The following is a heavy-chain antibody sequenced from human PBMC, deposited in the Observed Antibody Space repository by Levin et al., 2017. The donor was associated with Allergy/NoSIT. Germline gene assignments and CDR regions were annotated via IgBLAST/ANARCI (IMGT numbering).Heavy chain of an antibody. CDR3: AKCHYDFWSHGGMDV. CDR1: GFTFSSYA. Sequence: GGSLRLSCAASGFTFSSYAMSWVRQAPGKGLEWVSAISGSGGSTYYADSVKGRFTISRDNSKNTLYLQMNSLRAEDTAVYYCAKCHYDFWSHGGMDVWGQGTTVTVSS. V-gene: IGHV3-23*01. D-gene: IGHD3-3*01. CDR2: ISGSGGST. J-gene: IGHJ6*02.